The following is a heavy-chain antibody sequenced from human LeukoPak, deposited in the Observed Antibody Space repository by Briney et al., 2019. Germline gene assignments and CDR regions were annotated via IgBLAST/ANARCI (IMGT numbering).Heavy chain of an antibody. D-gene: IGHD5-18*01. CDR2: ISYDGSNK. CDR1: GFTVSSNY. Sequence: GGSLRLSCAASGFTVSSNYMSWVRQAPGKGLEWVAVISYDGSNKYYADSVKGRFTISRDNSKNTLYLQMNSLRAEDTAVYYCASSNTAMVSGLDYWGQGTLVTVPS. J-gene: IGHJ4*02. V-gene: IGHV3-30-3*01. CDR3: ASSNTAMVSGLDY.